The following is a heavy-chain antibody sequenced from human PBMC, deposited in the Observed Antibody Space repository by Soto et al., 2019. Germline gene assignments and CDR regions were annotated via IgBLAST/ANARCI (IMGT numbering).Heavy chain of an antibody. J-gene: IGHJ4*02. V-gene: IGHV1-46*01. Sequence: APVKVSCKASGYTLTRYNVHWGRQEHGQGLEWMAIINPSGGTTYYVQKFEGRVTLTTDTSTSTVYMELSSLRSDDTAVYYCARGRRSGSEYFFDYCGQRTLVTVSS. D-gene: IGHD2-15*01. CDR3: ARGRRSGSEYFFDY. CDR1: GYTLTRYN. CDR2: INPSGGTT.